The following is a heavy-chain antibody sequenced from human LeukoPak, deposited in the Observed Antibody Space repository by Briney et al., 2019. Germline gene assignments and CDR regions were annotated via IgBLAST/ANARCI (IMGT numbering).Heavy chain of an antibody. CDR1: GGSISSSSYY. CDR2: IYYSGST. D-gene: IGHD3-10*01. Sequence: SETLSLTCTVSGGSISSSSYYWGWIRQPPGKGLEWIGSIYYSGSTYYNPSLKSRVTISVVTSKNQFSLKLSSVTAADTAVYYCASGGPIRPQDAFDIWGQGTMVTVSS. V-gene: IGHV4-39*07. J-gene: IGHJ3*02. CDR3: ASGGPIRPQDAFDI.